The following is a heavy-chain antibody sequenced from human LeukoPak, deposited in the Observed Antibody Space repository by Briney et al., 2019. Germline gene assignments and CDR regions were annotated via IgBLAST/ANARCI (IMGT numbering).Heavy chain of an antibody. Sequence: SETLSLTCTVSGGSISSYYWSWLRQPPGKGLGWIGNIYYSGSTNYNPSLKSRVTISGDTSKNQFSLKLSSVTAPDTAVYYCARGAYYESSGFFDYWGQGTLVTVSS. J-gene: IGHJ4*02. CDR2: IYYSGST. CDR1: GGSISSYY. D-gene: IGHD3-22*01. V-gene: IGHV4-59*01. CDR3: ARGAYYESSGFFDY.